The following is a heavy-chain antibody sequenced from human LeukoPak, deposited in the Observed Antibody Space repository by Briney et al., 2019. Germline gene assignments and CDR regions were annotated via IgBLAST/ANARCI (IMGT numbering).Heavy chain of an antibody. V-gene: IGHV4-34*01. CDR2: INHSGST. D-gene: IGHD3-10*01. CDR3: ASNSSDYYGSGSYSVDY. Sequence: SETLSLTCTVSGGSVSSYYWSWIRQPPGKGLEWIGEINHSGSTNYNPSLKSRVTISVDTSKNQFSLKLSSVTAADTAVYYCASNSSDYYGSGSYSVDYWGQGTLVTVSS. J-gene: IGHJ4*02. CDR1: GGSVSSYY.